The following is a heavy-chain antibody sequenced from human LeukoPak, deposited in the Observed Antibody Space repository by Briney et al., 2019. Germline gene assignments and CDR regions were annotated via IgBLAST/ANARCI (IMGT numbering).Heavy chain of an antibody. D-gene: IGHD3-22*01. CDR1: GGSFSGYY. CDR3: ARGHYDSSGYYYVNWFDP. CDR2: INHSGST. V-gene: IGHV4-34*01. Sequence: SETLSLTCAVYGGSFSGYYWSWIRQPPGKGLEWIGEINHSGSTNYNPSLKSRVTISVDTSKNQFSLKLSSVTAADTAVYYCARGHYDSSGYYYVNWFDPWGRGTLVTVSS. J-gene: IGHJ5*02.